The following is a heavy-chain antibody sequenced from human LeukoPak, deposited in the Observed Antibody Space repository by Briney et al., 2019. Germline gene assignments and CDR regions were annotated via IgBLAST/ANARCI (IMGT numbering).Heavy chain of an antibody. CDR1: GYSISSGYY. CDR3: ARRNVGATPRAHFDY. D-gene: IGHD1-26*01. CDR2: IYHSGST. J-gene: IGHJ4*02. V-gene: IGHV4-38-2*02. Sequence: SEPLSLTCTVSGYSISSGYYWGWIRQPPGKGREWIGSIYHSGSTYYNPSLKSRVTISVDTSKNQFSLKLSSVTAAVTAVYYCARRNVGATPRAHFDYWGQGTLVTVSS.